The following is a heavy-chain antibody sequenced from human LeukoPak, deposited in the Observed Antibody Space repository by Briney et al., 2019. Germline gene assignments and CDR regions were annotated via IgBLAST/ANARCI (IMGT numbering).Heavy chain of an antibody. CDR2: ISHDGSNK. V-gene: IGHV3-30-3*01. CDR3: ARGPLIAAAGTW. D-gene: IGHD6-13*01. CDR1: GFTFSSYA. Sequence: QPGGSLRLSCAASGFTFSSYAMHWVRQAPGKGLEWVAVISHDGSNKYYADSVKGRFTISRDNSKNTLYLQMNSLRAEDTAVYYCARGPLIAAAGTWWGQGTLVTVSS. J-gene: IGHJ4*02.